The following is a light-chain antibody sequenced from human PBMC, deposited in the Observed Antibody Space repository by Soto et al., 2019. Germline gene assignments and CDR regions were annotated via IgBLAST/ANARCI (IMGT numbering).Light chain of an antibody. J-gene: IGKJ3*01. Sequence: EIVLTQSPGTLSLSPGERATLSCRASQSVSSSYLAWYQQKPGQAPRLLIYGASSRATGIPDRFSVSASGTNFPPTHRKPEPGSFSVFYFPPLGSSALFGPGTKVDIK. CDR2: GAS. CDR1: QSVSSSY. V-gene: IGKV3-20*01. CDR3: PPLGSSAL.